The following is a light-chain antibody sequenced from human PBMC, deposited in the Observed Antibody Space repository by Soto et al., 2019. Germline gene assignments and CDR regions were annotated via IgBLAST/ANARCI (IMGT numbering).Light chain of an antibody. CDR2: DAS. CDR3: QQYNTYAT. J-gene: IGKJ5*01. Sequence: DIQLTQSPFTLSAAVGDSVTITCRASQNIRNLLAWYQQKPGKAPKPLIYDASTLKTGVPSRFSGSGSGSEFNFTITGLQPDDFATYFCQQYNTYATFGQGTRLEI. CDR1: QNIRNL. V-gene: IGKV1-5*01.